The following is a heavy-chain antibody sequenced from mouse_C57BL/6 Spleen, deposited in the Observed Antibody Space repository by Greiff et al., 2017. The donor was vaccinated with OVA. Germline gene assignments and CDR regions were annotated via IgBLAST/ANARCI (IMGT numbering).Heavy chain of an antibody. CDR1: GFTFSDAW. CDR2: IRHKANNHAT. Sequence: EVKLEDSGGGLVQPGGSMKLSCAASGFTFSDAWMDWVRQSPEKGLEWVAEIRHKANNHATYYAESVKGRFTISRDDSKSSVYLQMNSLRAEDTGIYYCTRRQYYYAMDYWGQGTSVTVSS. J-gene: IGHJ4*01. V-gene: IGHV6-6*01. CDR3: TRRQYYYAMDY.